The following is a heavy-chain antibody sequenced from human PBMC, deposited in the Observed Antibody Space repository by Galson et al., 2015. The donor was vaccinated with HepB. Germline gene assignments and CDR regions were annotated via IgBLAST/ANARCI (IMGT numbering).Heavy chain of an antibody. CDR2: ISSSSSTI. V-gene: IGHV3-48*02. CDR1: GFTFSSYS. CDR3: ARSRITIFGVVPPPDY. Sequence: SLRLSCAASGFTFSSYSMNWVRQAPGKGLEWVSYISSSSSTIYYADSVKGRFTISRDNAKNSLYLQMNSLRDEDTAVYYCARSRITIFGVVPPPDYWGQGTLVTVSS. J-gene: IGHJ4*02. D-gene: IGHD3-3*01.